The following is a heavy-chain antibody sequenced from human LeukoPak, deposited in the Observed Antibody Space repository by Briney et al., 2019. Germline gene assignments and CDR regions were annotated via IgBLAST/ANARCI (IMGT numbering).Heavy chain of an antibody. Sequence: PGGSLRLSCAASGFSFSTYWMTWVRQIAGKGLEWVATIRQDGIEKHYVDSVKGRFTISRDNVENSLYLQMNGLRVEDTAVYYCVRGCGRASCPYYFDLWGQGTLVAVSS. CDR3: VRGCGRASCPYYFDL. V-gene: IGHV3-7*01. CDR1: GFSFSTYW. D-gene: IGHD2-2*01. J-gene: IGHJ4*02. CDR2: IRQDGIEK.